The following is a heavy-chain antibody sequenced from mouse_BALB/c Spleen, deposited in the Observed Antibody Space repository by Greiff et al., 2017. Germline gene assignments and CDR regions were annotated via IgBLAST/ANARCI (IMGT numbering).Heavy chain of an antibody. CDR3: TRSSYDYFDY. Sequence: VQLQQSGAELVRPGASVTLSCKASGYTFTDYEMHWVKQTPVHGLEWIGAIDPETGGTAYNQKFKGKATLTADKSSSTAYMELRSLTSEDSAVYYCTRSSYDYFDYWGQGTTLTVSS. CDR2: IDPETGGT. J-gene: IGHJ2*01. CDR1: GYTFTDYE. V-gene: IGHV1-15*01. D-gene: IGHD1-1*01.